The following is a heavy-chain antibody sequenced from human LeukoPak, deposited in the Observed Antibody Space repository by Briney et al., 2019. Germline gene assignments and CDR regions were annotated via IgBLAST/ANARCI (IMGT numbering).Heavy chain of an antibody. CDR1: GYTFTGYY. CDR2: INPNSGGT. J-gene: IGHJ4*02. V-gene: IGHV1-2*02. D-gene: IGHD3-3*01. CDR3: ARDYDFWSGYPIFDY. Sequence: ASVKVSCKASGYTFTGYYMHWVRQAPGQGLEWMGWINPNSGGTNYAQKFQGRVTMTRDTSISTAYMELSRLRSDDTAVYYCARDYDFWSGYPIFDYWGQGTLVTASS.